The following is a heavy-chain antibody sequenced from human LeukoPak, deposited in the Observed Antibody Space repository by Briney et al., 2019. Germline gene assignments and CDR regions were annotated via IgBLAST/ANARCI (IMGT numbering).Heavy chain of an antibody. J-gene: IGHJ4*02. Sequence: GGSLRLSCAASGFTFRSYGMHWVRQAPGKGLEWVSSISTSTSSIYYADSVKGRFTISRDNAKNSLSLQMNSLRVEDTAVYYCARGRDDYFLNYWGQGTLVTVSS. V-gene: IGHV3-21*01. CDR3: ARGRDDYFLNY. CDR2: ISTSTSSI. CDR1: GFTFRSYG. D-gene: IGHD2/OR15-2a*01.